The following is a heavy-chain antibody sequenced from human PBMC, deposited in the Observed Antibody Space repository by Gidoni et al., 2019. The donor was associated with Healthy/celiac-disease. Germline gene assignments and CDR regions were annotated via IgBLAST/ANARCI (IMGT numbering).Heavy chain of an antibody. CDR2: IYYSVST. V-gene: IGHV4-30-4*01. J-gene: IGHJ4*02. D-gene: IGHD4-17*01. Sequence: QVQLQESGQGLVKPSQPLSLTCTVSGGSIRSGDYYWSWIRQPPGKGLEWIGYIYYSVSTYYNPSLKSRVTISVDTTKNQFSLKLSSVTAADTAVYYCARGPTVTRSDYWGQGTLVTVSS. CDR1: GGSIRSGDYY. CDR3: ARGPTVTRSDY.